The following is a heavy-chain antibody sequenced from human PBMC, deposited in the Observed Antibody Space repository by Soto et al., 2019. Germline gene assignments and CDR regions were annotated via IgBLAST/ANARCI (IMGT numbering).Heavy chain of an antibody. CDR2: IYYSGST. D-gene: IGHD2-15*01. V-gene: IGHV4-61*01. Sequence: SETLSLTCTVSGGSVSSGSYYWSWIRQPPGKGLEWIGYIYYSGSTNYNPSLKSRVTISVDTSKNQFSLKLSSVTAADTAVYYCARDANRENFDYWGQGTQVTVSS. CDR3: ARDANRENFDY. CDR1: GGSVSSGSYY. J-gene: IGHJ4*02.